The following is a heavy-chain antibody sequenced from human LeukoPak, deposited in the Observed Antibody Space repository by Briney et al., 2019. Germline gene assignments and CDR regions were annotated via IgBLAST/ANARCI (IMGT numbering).Heavy chain of an antibody. V-gene: IGHV3-30-3*01. CDR3: ATRAVAAPY. J-gene: IGHJ4*02. Sequence: GGFLRLSCAVSGFSFNSYSMHWVRQAPGKGLEWVAIISDDEGSKDYTDSVKGRFTISGDNSKNTLYLQMNSLGADDTAVYYCATRAVAAPYWGQGTLVTVSS. CDR1: GFSFNSYS. CDR2: ISDDEGSK. D-gene: IGHD6-19*01.